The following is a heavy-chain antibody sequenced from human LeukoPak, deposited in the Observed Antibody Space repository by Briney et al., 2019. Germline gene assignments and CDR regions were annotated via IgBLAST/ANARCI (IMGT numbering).Heavy chain of an antibody. J-gene: IGHJ4*02. CDR1: GGSFSGYY. V-gene: IGHV4-34*01. CDR2: INHSGST. CDR3: ARVTGYMIEDYFDY. D-gene: IGHD3-22*01. Sequence: PSETLSLTCAVYGGSFSGYYWSWIRQPPGKGLEWIGEINHSGSTNYNPSLKSRVTISVDTSKNQFSLKLSSVTAADTAIYYCARVTGYMIEDYFDYWGQGTLVTVSS.